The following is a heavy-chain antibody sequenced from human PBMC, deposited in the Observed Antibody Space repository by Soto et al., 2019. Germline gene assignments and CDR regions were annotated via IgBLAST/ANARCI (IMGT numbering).Heavy chain of an antibody. CDR3: ARKMAAAIDAFDI. CDR1: GFTFSSYS. J-gene: IGHJ3*02. V-gene: IGHV3-21*01. Sequence: EVQLVESGGGLVKPGGSLRLSCAASGFTFSSYSMNWVRQAPGKGLEWVSSISSSSSYIYYADSVKGRFTISRDNAKNSLYLQMNCLRAEDTAVYYCARKMAAAIDAFDIWGQGTMVTVSS. CDR2: ISSSSSYI. D-gene: IGHD6-13*01.